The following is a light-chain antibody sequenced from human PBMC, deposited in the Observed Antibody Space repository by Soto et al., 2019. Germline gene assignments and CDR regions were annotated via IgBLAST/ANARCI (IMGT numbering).Light chain of an antibody. CDR2: DVS. Sequence: VLTQPASLSGSPGQAITLSCTGNSSDVGGYNSVFRYQQHPGTAPQLMIYDVSSRPSGVSNRFSGSKSGNTASLTISGLQAEDEADYYCSSYTSSTTEVFGTGTKVTVL. V-gene: IGLV2-14*01. J-gene: IGLJ1*01. CDR1: SSDVGGYNS. CDR3: SSYTSSTTEV.